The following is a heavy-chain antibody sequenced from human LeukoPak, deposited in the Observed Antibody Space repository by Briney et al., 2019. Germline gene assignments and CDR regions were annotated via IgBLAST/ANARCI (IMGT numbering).Heavy chain of an antibody. J-gene: IGHJ3*02. CDR1: GGSISSSSYY. CDR3: AGPPVPFDI. V-gene: IGHV4-39*01. D-gene: IGHD6-6*01. Sequence: PSETLSLTCTVSGGSISSSSYYWGWIRQPPGKGLEWIGSIYYSGSTYYNPSLKSRVIISVDTSKNQFSLKLSSVTAADTAVYYCAGPPVPFDIWGQGTMVTVSS. CDR2: IYYSGST.